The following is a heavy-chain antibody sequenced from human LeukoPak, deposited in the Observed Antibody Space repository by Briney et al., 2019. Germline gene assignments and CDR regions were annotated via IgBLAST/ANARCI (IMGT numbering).Heavy chain of an antibody. CDR1: GYTFTGYY. D-gene: IGHD6-13*01. CDR3: ARGRSSSWYSLVPFDYMDV. Sequence: ASVKVSCKASGYTFTGYYMHWVRQAPGQGLEWMGWINPNSGGTNYAQKFQGRVTMTRDTSISTAYMELSRLRSDDTAVYYCARGRSSSWYSLVPFDYMDVWGKGTTVTVSS. V-gene: IGHV1-2*02. CDR2: INPNSGGT. J-gene: IGHJ6*03.